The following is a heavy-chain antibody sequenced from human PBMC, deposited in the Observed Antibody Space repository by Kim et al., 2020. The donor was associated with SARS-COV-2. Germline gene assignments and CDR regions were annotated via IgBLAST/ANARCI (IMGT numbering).Heavy chain of an antibody. Sequence: ASVKVSCKASGYTFTSHGISWVRQAPGQGLEWMGWINAYNGNTIYAQKLQDRVTMTTDTSTTTVYMELRSLRSDDTAAYYCARATTNYSYGPNDYWGQGTLVTVSS. CDR2: INAYNGNT. CDR3: ARATTNYSYGPNDY. D-gene: IGHD5-18*01. CDR1: GYTFTSHG. J-gene: IGHJ4*02. V-gene: IGHV1-18*01.